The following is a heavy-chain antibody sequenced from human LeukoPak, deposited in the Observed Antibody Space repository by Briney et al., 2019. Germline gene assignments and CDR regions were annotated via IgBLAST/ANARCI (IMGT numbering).Heavy chain of an antibody. J-gene: IGHJ5*02. CDR3: AKEWDASGARLGWSDP. D-gene: IGHD3-10*01. V-gene: IGHV3-23*01. CDR1: GFTFGSYA. Sequence: GGSLRLSCVASGFTFGSYAMSWVRQAPGKGLEWVSLISGSGGVTYYADSVKGRFTISRDNSKNTLYLQMNSLRAEDTATYYCAKEWDASGARLGWSDPWGQGTLVTVSS. CDR2: ISGSGGVT.